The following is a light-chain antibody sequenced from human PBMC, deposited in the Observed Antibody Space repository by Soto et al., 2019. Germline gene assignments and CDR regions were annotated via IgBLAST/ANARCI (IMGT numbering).Light chain of an antibody. CDR1: SSDVGDNY. CDR2: EVT. J-gene: IGLJ1*01. V-gene: IGLV2-8*01. CDR3: SAYAGINTFV. Sequence: QSVVAQPPSASGSPGQSVTISCTGTSSDVGDNYVSWYQQHLGKAPKLIIYEVTLRPSRVPDRFSGSKSGNTASLTVSGLQSDDEADYYCSAYAGINTFVFGTGTKLTVL.